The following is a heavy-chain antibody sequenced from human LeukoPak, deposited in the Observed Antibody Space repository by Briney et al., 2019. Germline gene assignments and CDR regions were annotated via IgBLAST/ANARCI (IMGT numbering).Heavy chain of an antibody. V-gene: IGHV3-7*01. CDR2: IKQDGSEK. Sequence: GGSLRLSCAASGFTVSSNYMSWVRQAPGKGLEWVANIKQDGSEKYYVDSVKGRFTISRDNAKNSLYLQMSSLRAEDTGVYYCAKDLSSGSRRAYWGQGTLVTVSS. CDR3: AKDLSSGSRRAY. J-gene: IGHJ4*02. CDR1: GFTVSSNY. D-gene: IGHD6-19*01.